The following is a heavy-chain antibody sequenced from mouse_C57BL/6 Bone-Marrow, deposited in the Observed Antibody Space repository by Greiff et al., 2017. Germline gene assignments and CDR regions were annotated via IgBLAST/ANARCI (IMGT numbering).Heavy chain of an antibody. CDR2: IYPRSGNT. V-gene: IGHV1-81*01. D-gene: IGHD2-13*01. CDR1: GYTFTSYG. Sequence: QVQLQQSGAELARPGASVKLSCKASGYTFTSYGISWVKQRPGQGLEWIGEIYPRSGNTYYNEKLKGKATLTADKSSSTAYMGLRRLTSEDSAVYFCARSTMVTTHYYAMDYWGQGTSVTVSS. J-gene: IGHJ4*01. CDR3: ARSTMVTTHYYAMDY.